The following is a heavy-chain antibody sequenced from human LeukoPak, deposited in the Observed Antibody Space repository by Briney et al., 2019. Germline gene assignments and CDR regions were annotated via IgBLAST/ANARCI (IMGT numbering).Heavy chain of an antibody. J-gene: IGHJ6*02. V-gene: IGHV4-59*01. Sequence: PSETLSLTCTVSGGSISSYYWSWIRQPPGKGLEWIGYIYYSGSTNYNPSPKSRVTISVDTSKNQFSLKLSSVTAADTAVYYCARTRGSYFSYYYYGMDVWGQGTTVTVSS. D-gene: IGHD5-18*01. CDR3: ARTRGSYFSYYYYGMDV. CDR2: IYYSGST. CDR1: GGSISSYY.